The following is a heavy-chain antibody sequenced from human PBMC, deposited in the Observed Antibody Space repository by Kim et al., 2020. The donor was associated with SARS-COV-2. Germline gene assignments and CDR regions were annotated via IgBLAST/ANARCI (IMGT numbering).Heavy chain of an antibody. J-gene: IGHJ4*02. V-gene: IGHV3-33*01. Sequence: YAGSVRGRFTISRDNSMNILFLQMNSLGAEDTAVYYCASAYSYYIYYFDYWGQGTLVTVSS. D-gene: IGHD3-10*01. CDR3: ASAYSYYIYYFDY.